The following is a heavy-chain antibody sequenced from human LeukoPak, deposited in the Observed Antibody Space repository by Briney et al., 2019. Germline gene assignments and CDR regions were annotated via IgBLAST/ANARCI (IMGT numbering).Heavy chain of an antibody. CDR3: AKALVYDILTGSFDY. CDR2: INWNGGST. V-gene: IGHV3-20*04. Sequence: PGGSLRLSCAASGFTFNDYGMSWVRQAPRKGLEWVSGINWNGGSTGYADSVKGRFTISRDNAKNSLYLQMNSLRAEDTALYYCAKALVYDILTGSFDYWGQGTLVTVSS. D-gene: IGHD3-9*01. J-gene: IGHJ4*02. CDR1: GFTFNDYG.